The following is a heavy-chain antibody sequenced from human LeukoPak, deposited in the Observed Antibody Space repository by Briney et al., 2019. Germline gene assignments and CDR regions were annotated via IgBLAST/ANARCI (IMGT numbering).Heavy chain of an antibody. J-gene: IGHJ4*02. Sequence: GRSLRLSCAASGFDFSSYGMNWVRQAPGKGLEWVSHISSSSSTIYYAASVKGRFTISRDNAKNSLYLQMSSLRDEDTAVYYCTTSRVGETVYWGRGTLVTVSS. CDR1: GFDFSSYG. D-gene: IGHD1-26*01. CDR2: ISSSSSTI. CDR3: TTSRVGETVY. V-gene: IGHV3-48*02.